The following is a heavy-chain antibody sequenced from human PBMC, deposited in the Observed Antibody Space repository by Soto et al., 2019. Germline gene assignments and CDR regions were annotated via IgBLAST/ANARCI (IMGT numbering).Heavy chain of an antibody. CDR3: ARDPDYGGNSWYAFDI. V-gene: IGHV1-3*01. CDR1: GYTFTNYA. Sequence: ASVKVSCKASGYTFTNYAMHWVRQAPGQRLEWMGWVNAGNGKTKCSQKFQDRVTITRDTSASTVYMELSSLRSEDTAVYYCARDPDYGGNSWYAFDIWGQGTMVTVSS. D-gene: IGHD4-17*01. CDR2: VNAGNGKT. J-gene: IGHJ3*02.